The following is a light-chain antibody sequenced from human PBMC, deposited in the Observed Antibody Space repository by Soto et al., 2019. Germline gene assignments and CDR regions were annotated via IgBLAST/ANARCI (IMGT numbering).Light chain of an antibody. V-gene: IGKV1-9*01. CDR1: QGISSY. CDR2: AAS. Sequence: IQLTQSPSSLSASVGDRVTITCRASQGISSYLAWYQQKPGKAPKLLIYAASTLQSGVPSRFSGSGSGTDLTLIISSLQPEDFATYYCQQLNSYPFTFGGGTKVDIK. CDR3: QQLNSYPFT. J-gene: IGKJ4*01.